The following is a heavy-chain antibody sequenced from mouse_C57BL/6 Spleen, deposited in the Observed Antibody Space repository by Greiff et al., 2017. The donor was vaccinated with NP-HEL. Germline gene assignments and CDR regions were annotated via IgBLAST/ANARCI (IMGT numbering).Heavy chain of an antibody. CDR2: INPSTGGT. V-gene: IGHV1-42*01. CDR1: GYSFTGYY. CDR3: ARRYYGYGYAMDY. J-gene: IGHJ4*01. Sequence: VQLQQSGPELVKPGASVKISCKASGYSFTGYYMNWVKQSPEKSLEWIGEINPSTGGTTYNQKFKAKATLTVDKSSSTAYMQLKSLTSEDSAVYYCARRYYGYGYAMDYWGQGTSVTVSS. D-gene: IGHD2-2*01.